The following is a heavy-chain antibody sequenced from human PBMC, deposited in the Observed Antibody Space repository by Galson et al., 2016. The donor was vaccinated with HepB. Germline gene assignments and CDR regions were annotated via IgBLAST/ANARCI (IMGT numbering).Heavy chain of an antibody. CDR1: GGSFSGYY. CDR2: INHSGSS. CDR3: ARGKSVRVVGYYYYYGMDV. Sequence: ETLSLTCAVYGGSFSGYYWSWIRQPPRKGLEWIGKINHSGSSNYNPSLKSRVTISVDTSKSQFSLELTSVTAADTAVYYCARGKSVRVVGYYYYYGMDVWGQGTTVTVS. J-gene: IGHJ6*02. V-gene: IGHV4-34*01. D-gene: IGHD3-10*02.